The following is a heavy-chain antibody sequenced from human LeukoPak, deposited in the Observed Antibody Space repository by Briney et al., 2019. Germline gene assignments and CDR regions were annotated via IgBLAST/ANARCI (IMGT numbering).Heavy chain of an antibody. CDR2: IIPVFGTA. Sequence: VASVKVSCEASGGTFSSYAISWVRQAPGQGLEWMGGIIPVFGTANYAQKFQGRVTITADESTSTAYMELSSLRSEDTAVYYCARDRVVGLGIDNAFDIWGHGTMVTVSS. J-gene: IGHJ3*02. V-gene: IGHV1-69*13. CDR1: GGTFSSYA. CDR3: ARDRVVGLGIDNAFDI. D-gene: IGHD2-15*01.